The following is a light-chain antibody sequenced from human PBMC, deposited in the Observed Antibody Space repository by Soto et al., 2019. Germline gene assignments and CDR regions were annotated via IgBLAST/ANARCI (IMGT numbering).Light chain of an antibody. CDR2: KIS. CDR1: QSLEHSDGNTY. J-gene: IGKJ1*01. Sequence: DIVMTQTPLSSPVTLGQPASISCKSSQSLEHSDGNTYLSWLQQRPGQPPRALIYKISNRFSGDPDRFSGSGAGTDFTLKISRVEAEDVGVYYCMQATQFPQTFGQGTKVEIK. V-gene: IGKV2-24*01. CDR3: MQATQFPQT.